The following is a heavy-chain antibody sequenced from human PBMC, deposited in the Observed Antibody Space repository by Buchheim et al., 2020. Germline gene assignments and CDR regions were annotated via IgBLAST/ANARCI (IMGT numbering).Heavy chain of an antibody. V-gene: IGHV3-23*01. CDR2: ITGSGAST. J-gene: IGHJ4*02. D-gene: IGHD1-26*01. Sequence: EVPLLESGGGLVQPGGSLRLSCAASGFTFSSYGMSWVRQAPGKGLEWVSSITGSGASTFYADSVKGRFTISRDNSTNTPYLQMDSLRAEDTAVYYCAKRGTYSFDYWGQGTL. CDR3: AKRGTYSFDY. CDR1: GFTFSSYG.